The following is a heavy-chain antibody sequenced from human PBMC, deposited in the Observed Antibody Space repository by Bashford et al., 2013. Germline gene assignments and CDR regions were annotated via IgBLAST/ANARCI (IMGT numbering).Heavy chain of an antibody. Sequence: PSVKVSCKASGGTFSSYAISWVRQAPGQGLEWMGGIIPIFGTANYAQKFQGRVTITADESTSTAYMELSSLRSEDTAVYYCARDPDVVVAATVYYYYGMDVWGQGTTVTVSS. CDR2: IIPIFGTA. CDR1: GGTFSSYA. V-gene: IGHV1-69*13. J-gene: IGHJ6*02. D-gene: IGHD2-15*01. CDR3: ARDPDVVVAATVYYYYGMDV.